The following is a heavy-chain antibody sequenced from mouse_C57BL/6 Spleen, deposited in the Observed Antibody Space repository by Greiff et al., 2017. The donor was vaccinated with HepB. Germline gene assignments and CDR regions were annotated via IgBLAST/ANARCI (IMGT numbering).Heavy chain of an antibody. CDR2: IYPRDGST. CDR1: GYTFTSYD. Sequence: VQLQQSGPELVKPGASVKLSCKASGYTFTSYDINWVKQRPGQGLEWIGWIYPRDGSTKYNEKFKGQATLTVDTSSSTAYMELHSRTSEDSAVHFCARCGYGSSPYAMDDWGQGTSVTVAS. V-gene: IGHV1-85*01. D-gene: IGHD1-1*01. CDR3: ARCGYGSSPYAMDD. J-gene: IGHJ4*01.